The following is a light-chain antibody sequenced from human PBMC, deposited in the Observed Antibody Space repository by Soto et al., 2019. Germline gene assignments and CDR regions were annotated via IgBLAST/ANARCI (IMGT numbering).Light chain of an antibody. V-gene: IGKV3-20*01. CDR3: QQYGRLPPYT. Sequence: EIVLTQSPGTLSLSPGESATLSCRASKSVSSSYLSWYQQKPGQAPRLLIHGTSDRATGIPDRFSGSGSGTDFTLTITSLEPEDFAVYYCQQYGRLPPYTFGQGTKLEIK. CDR2: GTS. J-gene: IGKJ2*01. CDR1: KSVSSSY.